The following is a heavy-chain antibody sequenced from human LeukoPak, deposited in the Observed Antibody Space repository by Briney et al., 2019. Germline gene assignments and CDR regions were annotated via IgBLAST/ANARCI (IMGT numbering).Heavy chain of an antibody. Sequence: GGSLRLSCAASRFTFNSYAMSWVRQAPGKGLEWVAVISYDGSNKYYADSVKGRFTISRDNSKNTLYLQMNSLRAEDTAVYYCAKDLLPRYYYDSSGILHRSGMDVWGQGTTVTVSS. V-gene: IGHV3-30*18. J-gene: IGHJ6*02. D-gene: IGHD3-22*01. CDR1: RFTFNSYA. CDR3: AKDLLPRYYYDSSGILHRSGMDV. CDR2: ISYDGSNK.